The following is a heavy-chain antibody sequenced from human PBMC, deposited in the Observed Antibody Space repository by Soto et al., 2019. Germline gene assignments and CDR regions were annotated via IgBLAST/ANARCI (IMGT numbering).Heavy chain of an antibody. Sequence: ASVKVSCKASGYTFTGYYMHWVRQAPGQGLEWMGWINPNSGGTNYAQKFQGWVTMTRDTSISTAYMELSSLTSDDTAVYYCASHFTGVLVLGTSPPGGDNYGWDVWGQGTTVTVSS. CDR3: ASHFTGVLVLGTSPPGGDNYGWDV. J-gene: IGHJ6*02. CDR1: GYTFTGYY. CDR2: INPNSGGT. D-gene: IGHD2-8*02. V-gene: IGHV1-2*04.